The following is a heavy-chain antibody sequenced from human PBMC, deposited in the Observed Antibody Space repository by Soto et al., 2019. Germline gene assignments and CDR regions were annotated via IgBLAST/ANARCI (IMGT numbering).Heavy chain of an antibody. D-gene: IGHD3-22*01. CDR3: ARDRDYDSSGYYTLGY. J-gene: IGHJ4*02. Sequence: GGSLRLSCAASGFTFSSYAMHWVRQAPGKGLEWVAVISYDGSNKYYADSVKGRFTISRDNSKNTLYLQMNSLRAEDTAVYYCARDRDYDSSGYYTLGYWGQGTLVTVSS. CDR1: GFTFSSYA. V-gene: IGHV3-30-3*01. CDR2: ISYDGSNK.